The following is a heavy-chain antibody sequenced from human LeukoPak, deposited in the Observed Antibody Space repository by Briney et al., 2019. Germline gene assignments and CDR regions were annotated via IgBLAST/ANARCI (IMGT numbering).Heavy chain of an antibody. Sequence: SETLSLTCTVSGGSISSGGYYWSWIRQHPGKGLEWIGYIYYSGSTYYNPSLKSRVTISVDTSKNQFSLKLSSVTAADTAVYYCARDLGYGDYNPFDLWGRGTLVTVSS. CDR1: GGSISSGGYY. CDR3: ARDLGYGDYNPFDL. D-gene: IGHD4-17*01. V-gene: IGHV4-31*03. J-gene: IGHJ2*01. CDR2: IYYSGST.